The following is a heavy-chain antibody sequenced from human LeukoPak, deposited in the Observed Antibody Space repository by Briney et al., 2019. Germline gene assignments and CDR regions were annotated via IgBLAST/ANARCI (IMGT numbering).Heavy chain of an antibody. Sequence: PGGSLRLSCAAPGFTFSSYGTHWVRQGPGKGLEWVAFIRSDGSNKYYADSVKGRFTISRDNSERTLYLQMNSLRAEDTAIYYCAKNHDSNTYHTDDAFDIWGQGTMVTVSS. D-gene: IGHD2/OR15-2a*01. CDR1: GFTFSSYG. CDR2: IRSDGSNK. J-gene: IGHJ3*02. CDR3: AKNHDSNTYHTDDAFDI. V-gene: IGHV3-30*02.